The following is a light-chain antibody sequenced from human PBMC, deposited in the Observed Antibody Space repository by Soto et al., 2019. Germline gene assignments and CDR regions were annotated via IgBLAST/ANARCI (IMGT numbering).Light chain of an antibody. CDR1: QSISSSY. V-gene: IGKV3-20*01. CDR2: DAS. J-gene: IGKJ1*01. Sequence: EIVLTQSPGTLSLSPGERATLSCRASQSISSSYLAWYQQKPGQAPRPLIYDASSRATGIPDRFSGSGSGTDFTLTISRLEPEDFAVYYCQQYGSSPQTFGQGTKVEAK. CDR3: QQYGSSPQT.